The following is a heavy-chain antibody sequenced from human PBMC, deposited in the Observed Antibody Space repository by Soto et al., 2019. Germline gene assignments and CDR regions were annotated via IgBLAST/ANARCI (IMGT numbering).Heavy chain of an antibody. Sequence: GGSLRLSCSASGFTFSNYAMSWARQAPGKGLEWVSTISGSGVRTYYADSVKGRFTISRDNSKNTLDLQMNNLRVEDTAIYYCAKDHAREQFVRGENWFDSWGQGT. D-gene: IGHD6-6*01. CDR1: GFTFSNYA. CDR3: AKDHAREQFVRGENWFDS. V-gene: IGHV3-23*01. J-gene: IGHJ5*01. CDR2: ISGSGVRT.